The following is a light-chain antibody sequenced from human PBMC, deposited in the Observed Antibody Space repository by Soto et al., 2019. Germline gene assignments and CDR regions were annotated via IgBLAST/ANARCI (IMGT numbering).Light chain of an antibody. Sequence: EIVMIQSPLSLPVTPGEPASISCRSSQSLLYSNGYNYLNWYLQKPGQSPQLLIYLASNRAPGVPDRFSGSGSGTDFTLKISRVEAEDVGVYYCMQVIQVPWTFGQGTKVEIK. CDR3: MQVIQVPWT. CDR1: QSLLYSNGYNY. CDR2: LAS. V-gene: IGKV2-28*01. J-gene: IGKJ1*01.